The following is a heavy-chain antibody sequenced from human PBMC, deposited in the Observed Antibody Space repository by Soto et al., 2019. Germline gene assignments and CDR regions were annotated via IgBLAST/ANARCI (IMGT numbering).Heavy chain of an antibody. J-gene: IGHJ5*02. CDR2: IYYSGST. CDR1: GGSIRSYY. Sequence: QVQLQESSPGLVKPSETLSLTCTVSGGSIRSYYWSWIRQPPGKGLEWIGYIYYSGSTNYNPSLKSRVTISVDAARSQFSRKLSSVTAADTAMYYCAREAGVQYPFDPWGQGTLVTVSS. V-gene: IGHV4-59*01. D-gene: IGHD1-1*01. CDR3: AREAGVQYPFDP.